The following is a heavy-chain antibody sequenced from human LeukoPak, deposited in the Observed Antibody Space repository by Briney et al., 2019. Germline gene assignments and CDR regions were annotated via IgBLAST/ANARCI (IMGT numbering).Heavy chain of an antibody. J-gene: IGHJ4*02. CDR1: GGSISSYY. V-gene: IGHV4-59*01. CDR2: IYYSGST. D-gene: IGHD2-15*01. CDR3: AREGKYCSGGSCYSAYFDY. Sequence: SETLPLTCTVSGGSISSYYWSWIRQPPGKGLEWIGYIYYSGSTNYNPSLKSRVTISVDTSKNQFSLKLSSVTAADTAVYYCAREGKYCSGGSCYSAYFDYWGQGTLVTVSS.